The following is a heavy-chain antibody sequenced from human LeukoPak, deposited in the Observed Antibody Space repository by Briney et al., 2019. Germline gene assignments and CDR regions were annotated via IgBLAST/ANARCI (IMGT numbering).Heavy chain of an antibody. D-gene: IGHD2-2*01. V-gene: IGHV7-4-1*02. Sequence: ASVKVSCKASGYTFTSCAMNWVRQAPGQGLEWMGWINTNTGNPTYAQGFTGRFVSSLDTSVSTAYLQISSLKAEDTAVYYCTRQGPGYCGSTSCYGVDYWGQGTLVTVSS. CDR2: INTNTGNP. CDR3: TRQGPGYCGSTSCYGVDY. CDR1: GYTFTSCA. J-gene: IGHJ4*02.